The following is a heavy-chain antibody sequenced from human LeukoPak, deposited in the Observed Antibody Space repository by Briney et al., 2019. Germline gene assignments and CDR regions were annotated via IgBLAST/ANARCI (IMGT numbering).Heavy chain of an antibody. CDR2: IIPMSDTA. V-gene: IGHV1-69*06. D-gene: IGHD3-10*01. J-gene: IGHJ4*02. CDR1: GGTFNSYA. Sequence: ASVKVSCKASGGTFNSYAISWVRQAPGQGLEWMGGIIPMSDTANYPQKFRGRLTITADIPTSTVYMELSSLRSEDTAVYYCARDLPVLWFGELPGPSWGQGTLVTVSS. CDR3: ARDLPVLWFGELPGPS.